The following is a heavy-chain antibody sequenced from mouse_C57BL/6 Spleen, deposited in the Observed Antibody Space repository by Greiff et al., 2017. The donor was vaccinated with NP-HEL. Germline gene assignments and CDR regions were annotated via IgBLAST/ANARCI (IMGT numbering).Heavy chain of an antibody. V-gene: IGHV5-17*01. D-gene: IGHD4-1*01. CDR3: AWDWDQYFDV. J-gene: IGHJ1*03. CDR1: GFTFTDYG. Sequence: EVHLVESGGGLVKPGGSLKLSCAASGFTFTDYGMHWVRQAPAQGLEWVAYISSGSSTIYYADTVKGRFTFSRDNAKNTLLLQMTSVRSEDTAMYYCAWDWDQYFDVWGTGTTVTVSS. CDR2: ISSGSSTI.